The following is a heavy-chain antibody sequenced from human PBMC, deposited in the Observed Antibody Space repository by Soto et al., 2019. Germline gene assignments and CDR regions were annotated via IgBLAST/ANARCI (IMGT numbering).Heavy chain of an antibody. CDR2: IYYSGST. V-gene: IGHV4-39*01. CDR1: GGSINSSSYF. CDR3: ARHYSSGSRNWFDP. Sequence: ETLSLTCSVSGGSINSSSYFWGWVRQPPGKGLEWIGSIYYSGSTYYNPSLRSRVTISVDTSKIQFSLKLSSVTAADTAVFYCARHYSSGSRNWFDPWGQGTLVTVSS. D-gene: IGHD6-19*01. J-gene: IGHJ5*02.